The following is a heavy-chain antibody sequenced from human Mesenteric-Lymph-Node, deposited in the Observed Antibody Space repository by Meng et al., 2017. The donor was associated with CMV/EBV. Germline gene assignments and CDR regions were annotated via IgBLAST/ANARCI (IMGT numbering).Heavy chain of an antibody. CDR2: ISYDGNKN. CDR3: AKPDSSGYYSMAY. V-gene: IGHV3-30*18. J-gene: IGHJ4*02. D-gene: IGHD3-22*01. Sequence: GESLKISCAASGFTFSSDAMHWVRQAPGKGLEWVSMISYDGNKNFYADSVKGRFTVSRDNSKNTLYLLMNSLRPEDTAVYYCAKPDSSGYYSMAYWGQGTLVTVSS. CDR1: GFTFSSDA.